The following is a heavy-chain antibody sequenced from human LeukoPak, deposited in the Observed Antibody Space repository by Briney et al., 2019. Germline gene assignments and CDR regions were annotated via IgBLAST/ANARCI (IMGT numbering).Heavy chain of an antibody. V-gene: IGHV4-39*07. CDR1: GGSISSSSYY. Sequence: SETLSLTCTVSGGSISSSSYYWGWIRRPPGKGLEWIGSIYYSGRTYYSPSLKSRVTISVDTSKNQFSLKLSSVTAADTAVYYCAREGSGSYYYYYYMDVWGKGATVTVSS. CDR3: AREGSGSYYYYYYMDV. J-gene: IGHJ6*03. D-gene: IGHD1-26*01. CDR2: IYYSGRT.